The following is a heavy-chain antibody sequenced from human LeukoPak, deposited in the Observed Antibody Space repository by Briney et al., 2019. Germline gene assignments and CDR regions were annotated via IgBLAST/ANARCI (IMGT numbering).Heavy chain of an antibody. CDR1: GYTFTGYY. J-gene: IGHJ4*02. V-gene: IGHV1-2*02. CDR2: INPNSGGT. CDR3: ARGSIVGATFDYFDY. Sequence: GASVKVSCKASGYTFTGYYIHWVRQAPGQGLEWMGWINPNSGGTNYAQKFQGRVTMTRDTSISTAYMDLSRLRSDGTAVYYCARGSIVGATFDYFDYWGQGTLVTVSS. D-gene: IGHD1-26*01.